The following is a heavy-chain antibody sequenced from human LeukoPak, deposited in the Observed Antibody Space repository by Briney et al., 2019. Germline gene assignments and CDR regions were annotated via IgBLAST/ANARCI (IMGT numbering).Heavy chain of an antibody. CDR3: ARVGYSSSY. V-gene: IGHV4-59*01. Sequence: SETLSLTCTVSGGSISGYYWSWIRQPPGKGLEWIGYIYYSGSTNYNPSLKSRVTISVDTSKNQFSLKLSSVTAADTAVYYCARVGYSSSYWGQGTLVTVSS. CDR2: IYYSGST. D-gene: IGHD6-13*01. CDR1: GGSISGYY. J-gene: IGHJ4*02.